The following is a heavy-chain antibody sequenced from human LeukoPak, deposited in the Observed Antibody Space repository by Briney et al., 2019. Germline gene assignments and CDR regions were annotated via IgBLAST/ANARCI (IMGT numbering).Heavy chain of an antibody. Sequence: PSETLSLTCTVSGGSISSSSYYWGWIRQPPGKGLEWIGSIYYSGSTYHNPSLKSRVTISVDTSKNQFSLKLSSVTAADTAVYYCAVVLRGRFDPWGQGTLVTVSS. CDR1: GGSISSSSYY. CDR3: AVVLRGRFDP. J-gene: IGHJ5*02. CDR2: IYYSGST. V-gene: IGHV4-39*01. D-gene: IGHD2-15*01.